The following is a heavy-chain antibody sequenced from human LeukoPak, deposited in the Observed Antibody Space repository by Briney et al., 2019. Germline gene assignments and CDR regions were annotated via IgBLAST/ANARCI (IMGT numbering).Heavy chain of an antibody. CDR1: GYTFTGYY. J-gene: IGHJ6*03. CDR2: INPNSGGT. Sequence: ASVKVSCKASGYTFTGYYMHWVRQAPGQGLEWMGWINPNSGGTSYAQKFQGRVTMTRDTSISTAYMELSRLRSDDTAVYYCARDPPRGYCSSTSCYAPWSHPYYYMDVWGKGTTVTISS. V-gene: IGHV1-2*02. CDR3: ARDPPRGYCSSTSCYAPWSHPYYYMDV. D-gene: IGHD2-2*01.